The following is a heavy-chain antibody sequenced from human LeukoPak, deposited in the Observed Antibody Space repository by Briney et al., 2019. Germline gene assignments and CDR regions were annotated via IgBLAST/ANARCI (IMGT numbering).Heavy chain of an antibody. CDR3: AKGGHYNFDY. Sequence: GGSLRLSCAASGFTFSTYWMKWVRQAPGRGLEWVASIKEDGSDKYYVDSVKGRFSISRDNTKNSLYLQMNSLRTEDTAVYYCAKGGHYNFDYWGQGTLVTVSS. V-gene: IGHV3-7*01. CDR2: IKEDGSDK. J-gene: IGHJ4*02. CDR1: GFTFSTYW. D-gene: IGHD4-11*01.